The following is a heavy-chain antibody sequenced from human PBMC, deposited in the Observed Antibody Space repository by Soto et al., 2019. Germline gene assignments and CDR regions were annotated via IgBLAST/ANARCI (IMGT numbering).Heavy chain of an antibody. CDR1: GGTFSSYA. CDR2: IIPIFGTA. CDR3: ASPTKPLYYYYGMDV. J-gene: IGHJ6*02. V-gene: IGHV1-69*05. D-gene: IGHD1-1*01. Sequence: QVQLVQSGAEVKKPGSSVKVSCKASGGTFSSYAISWVRQAPGQGLEWMGGIIPIFGTANYAQKFQGRVTXTXXXSXRTAYMELSSLRSEDTAVYYCASPTKPLYYYYGMDVWGQGTTVTVSS.